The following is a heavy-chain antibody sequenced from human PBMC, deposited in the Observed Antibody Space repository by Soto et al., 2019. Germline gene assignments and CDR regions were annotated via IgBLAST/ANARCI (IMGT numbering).Heavy chain of an antibody. V-gene: IGHV2-5*02. CDR3: AHRVLRAVFGLVTTTAIYFDF. CDR2: MYWDDDK. D-gene: IGHD3-3*01. J-gene: IGHJ4*02. Sequence: QITLNESGPTVVKPTETLTLTCTFSGFSLTTSVVGVGWVRQSPGTAPEWLAFMYWDDDKRYRTSLKSRLSITEDTTKNQLVLTMANVDQADTATYYCAHRVLRAVFGLVTTTAIYFDFWGQGTPVVVSS. CDR1: GFSLTTSVVG.